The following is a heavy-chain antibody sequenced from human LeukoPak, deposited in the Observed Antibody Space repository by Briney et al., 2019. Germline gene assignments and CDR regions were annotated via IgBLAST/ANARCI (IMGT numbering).Heavy chain of an antibody. Sequence: SETLSLTCAVYGGSFSGYYWSWIRQPPGKGLEWIGEINHSGSTNYNPSLKSRVTISVDTSKNQFSLKLSSVTAADTAVYYCARRRIAAAGRYYYYYYYMDVWGKGTTVTISS. J-gene: IGHJ6*03. CDR1: GGSFSGYY. CDR3: ARRRIAAAGRYYYYYYYMDV. CDR2: INHSGST. V-gene: IGHV4-34*01. D-gene: IGHD6-13*01.